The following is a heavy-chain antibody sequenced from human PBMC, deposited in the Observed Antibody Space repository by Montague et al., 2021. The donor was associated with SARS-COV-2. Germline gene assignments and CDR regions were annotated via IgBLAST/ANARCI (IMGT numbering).Heavy chain of an antibody. D-gene: IGHD4-17*01. CDR1: GDSISSRSYY. J-gene: IGHJ3*02. CDR3: ARQYGDYSDNAFTI. V-gene: IGHV4-39*01. CDR2: VSYSGCY. Sequence: SETLSLTCTVSGDSISSRSYYWGRLRQPQGKGLVCIGTVSYSGCYYYTASLKSSVTIYVDTSNNHFSLKLTSATAAATAIYHCARQYGDYSDNAFTIWGQGTMVIVSS.